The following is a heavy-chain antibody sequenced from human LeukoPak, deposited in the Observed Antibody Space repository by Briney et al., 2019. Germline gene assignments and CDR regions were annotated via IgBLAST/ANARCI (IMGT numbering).Heavy chain of an antibody. CDR1: GGSFSGYY. D-gene: IGHD3-22*01. Sequence: PSETLSLTCAVDGGSFSGYYWTWIRQPPGRGLEWLGEINHRGITNYNPSLKRRVSMSVDTSKNQFSLILSSVTAADTAVYYCARIYYSNIPPHLRDIAYWGQGSLVIVSS. J-gene: IGHJ4*02. CDR3: ARIYYSNIPPHLRDIAY. V-gene: IGHV4-34*01. CDR2: INHRGIT.